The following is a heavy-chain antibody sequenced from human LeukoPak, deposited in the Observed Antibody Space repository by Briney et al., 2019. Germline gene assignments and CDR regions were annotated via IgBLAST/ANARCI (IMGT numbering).Heavy chain of an antibody. Sequence: SETLSLTCTVSGGSISSYYWSWIRQPPGKGLEWIGYIYYGGSTNYNPSLKSRVTISVDTSKNQFSLKLSSVTAADTAVYYCARGYYGDYLYYFDYWGQGTLVTVSS. V-gene: IGHV4-59*08. CDR1: GGSISSYY. CDR2: IYYGGST. J-gene: IGHJ4*02. CDR3: ARGYYGDYLYYFDY. D-gene: IGHD4-17*01.